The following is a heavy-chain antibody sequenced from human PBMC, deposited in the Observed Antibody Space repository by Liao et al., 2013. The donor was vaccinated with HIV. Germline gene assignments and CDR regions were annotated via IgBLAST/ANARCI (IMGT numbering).Heavy chain of an antibody. V-gene: IGHV4-4*07. CDR3: ARERYYGSGSYSFDY. CDR2: IYTSGST. D-gene: IGHD3-10*01. J-gene: IGHJ4*02. CDR1: RGSIINYY. Sequence: QVQLQESGPGLVKPSETLSLTCTVSRGSIINYYWSWIRQPAGKGLEWIGRIYTSGSTNYNPSLKSRVTMSVDTSKNQFSLKLSSVTAADTAVYYCARERYYGSGSYSFDYWGQGTLVTVSS.